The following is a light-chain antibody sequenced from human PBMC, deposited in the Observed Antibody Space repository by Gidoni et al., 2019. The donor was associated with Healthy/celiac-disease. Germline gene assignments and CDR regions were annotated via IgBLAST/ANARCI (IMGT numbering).Light chain of an antibody. V-gene: IGLV1-47*02. Sequence: HSVLTQPPSASGTPGPRVTISCSGSRSNIGSNYGYWYQQLPGTAPKLLIYSNNQRPSGVPDRLSGSKSGTSASLAISGLRSEDEADYYCAAWDDTLSGPVFGGGTKLTVL. CDR1: RSNIGSNY. CDR2: SNN. J-gene: IGLJ2*01. CDR3: AAWDDTLSGPV.